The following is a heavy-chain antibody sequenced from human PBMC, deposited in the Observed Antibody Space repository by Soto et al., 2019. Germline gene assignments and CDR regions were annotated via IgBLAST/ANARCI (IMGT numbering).Heavy chain of an antibody. D-gene: IGHD4-4*01. Sequence: QITLKESGPTLVKPTQTLTLTCTFSGFSLSTSGVGVGGIRQPPGKAMEWFALIYCNDDKRYSPSLKSRITITKDTSKNHVDLTRTNMDPVDTATYYCAHRQYSNYGEGYFDYWGQGTLVTVSS. CDR1: GFSLSTSGVG. CDR2: IYCNDDK. CDR3: AHRQYSNYGEGYFDY. J-gene: IGHJ4*02. V-gene: IGHV2-5*01.